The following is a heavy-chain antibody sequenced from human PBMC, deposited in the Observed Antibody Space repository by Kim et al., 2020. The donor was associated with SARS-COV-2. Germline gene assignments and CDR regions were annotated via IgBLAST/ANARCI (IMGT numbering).Heavy chain of an antibody. J-gene: IGHJ4*02. Sequence: YNAASVEGRFTISRENAKDTLYLQMSSLRAEDTAVYYCVKEQEAGSSFDYWGQGTLVTVSS. D-gene: IGHD6-19*01. CDR3: VKEQEAGSSFDY. V-gene: IGHV3-64D*09.